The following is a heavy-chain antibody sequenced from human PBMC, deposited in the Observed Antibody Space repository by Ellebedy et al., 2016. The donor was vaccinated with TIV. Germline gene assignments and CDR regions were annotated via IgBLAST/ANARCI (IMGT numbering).Heavy chain of an antibody. CDR2: LSFHGDT. Sequence: SETLSLTCTVSGGSINSGGYSWSWIRQHPGKGLEWLGHLSFHGDTFFNPSLKSRLTISFDASKNQFSLDLTSVTVADTAVYFCARTPAWSGWFDPWGQGTLVTVSS. D-gene: IGHD3-3*01. CDR3: ARTPAWSGWFDP. CDR1: GGSINSGGYS. V-gene: IGHV4-31*03. J-gene: IGHJ5*02.